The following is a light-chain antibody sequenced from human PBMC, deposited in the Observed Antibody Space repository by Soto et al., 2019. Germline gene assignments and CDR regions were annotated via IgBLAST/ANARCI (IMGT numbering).Light chain of an antibody. V-gene: IGLV2-14*01. CDR2: EVS. CDR1: RSDVGGYNY. J-gene: IGLJ1*01. Sequence: QSALTQPASVSGSPGQSITISCTGTRSDVGGYNYVSWYQHHPGKAPKLMIYEVSKRPSGVSNRFSGSKSGNTASLTISGLQAADEADYYCDSFTSSTTLVFGTGTKLTVL. CDR3: DSFTSSTTLV.